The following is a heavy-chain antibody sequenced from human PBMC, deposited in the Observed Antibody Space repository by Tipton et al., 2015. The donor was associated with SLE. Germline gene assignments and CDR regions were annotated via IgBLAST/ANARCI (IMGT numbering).Heavy chain of an antibody. CDR3: ARETQLAPRGYGVDV. J-gene: IGHJ6*02. CDR1: GGSISSAGHY. Sequence: LRLSCTVSGGSISSAGHYWSWVRQHPGKGLEWIGYINNSGSTYYTPSLKSRVTISIDTSRTQLSLKLSSVAAADTAVYYCARETQLAPRGYGVDVWGQGTTVTVSS. CDR2: INNSGST. V-gene: IGHV4-31*03. D-gene: IGHD6-13*01.